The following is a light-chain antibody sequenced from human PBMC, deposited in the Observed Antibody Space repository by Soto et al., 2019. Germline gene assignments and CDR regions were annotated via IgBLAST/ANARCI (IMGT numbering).Light chain of an antibody. CDR2: RND. V-gene: IGLV1-47*03. CDR3: AVWDDRLHGM. J-gene: IGLJ3*02. Sequence: QPVLTQPPSASGTPGQRVTISCFGSSSNIGKYNVYWYQQLPGTTPKLLIYRNDQRPSGVPDRFSASKSGTSASLAISGLWSVDEADYYCAVWDDRLHGMFGGGTKVTVL. CDR1: SSNIGKYN.